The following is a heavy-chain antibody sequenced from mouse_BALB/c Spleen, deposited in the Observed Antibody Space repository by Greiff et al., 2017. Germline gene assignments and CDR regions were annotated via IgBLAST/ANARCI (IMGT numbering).Heavy chain of an antibody. CDR2: ISSGGSYT. Sequence: EVNVVESGGGLVKPGGSLKLSCAASGFTFSSYAMSWVRQSPEKRLEWVAEISSGGSYTYYPDTVTGRFTISRDNAKNTLYLEMSSLRSEDTAMYYCARDNSSGPLYAMDYWGQGTSVTVSS. D-gene: IGHD3-1*01. CDR1: GFTFSSYA. J-gene: IGHJ4*01. CDR3: ARDNSSGPLYAMDY. V-gene: IGHV5-9-4*01.